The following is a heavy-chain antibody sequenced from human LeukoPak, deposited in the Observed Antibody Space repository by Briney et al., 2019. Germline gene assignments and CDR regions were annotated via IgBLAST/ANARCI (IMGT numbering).Heavy chain of an antibody. V-gene: IGHV3-49*04. CDR2: IRSKAYGGTT. CDR3: TSENYGDYVKWDY. Sequence: GGSLRLSCTASGFTFGDYAMSWVRQAPGKGLEWVGFIRSKAYGGTTEYAASVKGRFTISRDDSKSIAYLQMNSLKTEDTAVYYCTSENYGDYVKWDYWGQGTLVAVSS. J-gene: IGHJ4*02. CDR1: GFTFGDYA. D-gene: IGHD4-17*01.